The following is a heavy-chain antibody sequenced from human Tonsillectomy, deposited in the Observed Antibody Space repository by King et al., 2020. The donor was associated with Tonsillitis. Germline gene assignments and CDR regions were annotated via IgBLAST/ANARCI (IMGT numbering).Heavy chain of an antibody. V-gene: IGHV4-39*01. Sequence: QLQESGPGLVKPSETLSLTCTVSGGSISSSSYYWGWIRQPPGKGLEWIGSIYYSGSPYYNPSLKSRLTISVDTSKNQFSLKLSSVTAADTAVYYCARLIAAAGTGVFDWFDPWGQGTLVTVSS. D-gene: IGHD6-13*01. CDR1: GGSISSSSYY. CDR2: IYYSGSP. CDR3: ARLIAAAGTGVFDWFDP. J-gene: IGHJ5*02.